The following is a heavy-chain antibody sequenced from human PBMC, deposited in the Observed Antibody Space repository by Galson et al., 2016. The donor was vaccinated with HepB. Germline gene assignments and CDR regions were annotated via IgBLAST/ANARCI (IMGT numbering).Heavy chain of an antibody. CDR1: GFTVSNNY. D-gene: IGHD5-24*01. J-gene: IGHJ6*02. CDR2: IYSGGST. CDR3: AREPMATRYYYCGMDV. Sequence: SLRLSCAASGFTVSNNYMSWVRQAPGKGLEWVSVIYSGGSTYYADSVKGRFTISRDNSKNTLYLQMNSLRAEETAVYYCAREPMATRYYYCGMDVWGQGTTVTVSS. V-gene: IGHV3-53*01.